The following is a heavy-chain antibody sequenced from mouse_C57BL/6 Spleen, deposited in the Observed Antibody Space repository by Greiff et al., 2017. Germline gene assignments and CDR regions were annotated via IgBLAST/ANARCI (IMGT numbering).Heavy chain of an antibody. CDR3: AIWAHYYGSSGWYFDV. D-gene: IGHD1-1*01. Sequence: VQLQQPGAELVMPGASVKLSCKASGYTFTSYWMHWVKQRPGQGLEWIGEIDPSDSYTNYNQKFKGKSTLTVDKSSRAAYMQLSSLTSEDSAVYYCAIWAHYYGSSGWYFDVWGTGTTVTVSS. J-gene: IGHJ1*03. CDR1: GYTFTSYW. V-gene: IGHV1-69*01. CDR2: IDPSDSYT.